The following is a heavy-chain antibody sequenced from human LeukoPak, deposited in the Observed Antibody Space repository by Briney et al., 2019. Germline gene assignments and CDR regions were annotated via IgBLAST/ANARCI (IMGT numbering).Heavy chain of an antibody. CDR2: IYYSGST. CDR1: GGSISSYY. D-gene: IGHD3-10*01. Sequence: SETLSLTCTVSGGSISSYYWSWIRQPPGKGLEWIGYIYYSGSTNYNPSLKSRVTISVDTSKNQFPLKLSSVTAADTAVCFCARRGSATPVYFDYWGQGTLVTVSS. V-gene: IGHV4-59*01. CDR3: ARRGSATPVYFDY. J-gene: IGHJ4*02.